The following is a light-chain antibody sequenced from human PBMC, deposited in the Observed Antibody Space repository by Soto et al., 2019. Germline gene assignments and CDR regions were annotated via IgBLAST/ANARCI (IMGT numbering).Light chain of an antibody. V-gene: IGKV4-1*01. J-gene: IGKJ4*01. Sequence: DIVMTQSPDSLAVSLGERATINCKSSQSVLYSSNNKNYLAWYQQKPGQPPKLLIYWASTRESRVPDRFSGSGSGTDFTLTISSLQAEDVAVYYCQQYYSTPLLTFGGGTKVDIK. CDR1: QSVLYSSNNKNY. CDR2: WAS. CDR3: QQYYSTPLLT.